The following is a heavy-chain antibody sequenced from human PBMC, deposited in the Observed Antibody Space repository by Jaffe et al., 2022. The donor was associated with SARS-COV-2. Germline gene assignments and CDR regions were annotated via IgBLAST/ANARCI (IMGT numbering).Heavy chain of an antibody. D-gene: IGHD4-17*01. CDR3: ARDPGSVNDYNYYYGMDV. V-gene: IGHV3-33*01. CDR1: GFTFSSYG. Sequence: QVQLVESGGGVVQPGRSLRLSCAASGFTFSSYGMHWVRQAPGKGLEWVAVIWYDGSNKYYADSVKGRFTISRDNSKNTLYLQMNSLRAEDTAVYYCARDPGSVNDYNYYYGMDVWGQGTTVTVSS. J-gene: IGHJ6*02. CDR2: IWYDGSNK.